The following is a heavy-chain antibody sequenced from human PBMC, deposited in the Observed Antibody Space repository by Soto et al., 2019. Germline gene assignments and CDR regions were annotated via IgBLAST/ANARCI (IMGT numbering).Heavy chain of an antibody. V-gene: IGHV1-18*01. CDR2: ISAYNGNT. D-gene: IGHD3-22*01. Sequence: QVQLVQSGAEVKKPGASVKVSCKASGYTFTSYGISWVRQAPGQGLEWMGWISAYNGNTNYAQKLQARVTMTTDTSTSTAYRELRSLRSDDTAVYYWARDQPQYDYDSSGDFDYWGQGTLVTVSS. CDR1: GYTFTSYG. CDR3: ARDQPQYDYDSSGDFDY. J-gene: IGHJ4*02.